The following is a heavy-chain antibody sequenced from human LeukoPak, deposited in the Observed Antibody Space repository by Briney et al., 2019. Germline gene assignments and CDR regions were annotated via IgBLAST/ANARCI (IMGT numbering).Heavy chain of an antibody. D-gene: IGHD4-17*01. CDR3: ARVSQGYGDYYYYYYYYMDV. CDR1: GGSISSGSYY. CDR2: IYTSGST. Sequence: SETLSLTCTVSGGSISSGSYYWSWIRQPAGTGLEWIGHIYTSGSTNFNPSLKSRVTISVDTSKKQFSLKLSSVTAADTAVYYCARVSQGYGDYYYYYYYYMDVWGKGTTVTVSS. J-gene: IGHJ6*03. V-gene: IGHV4-61*09.